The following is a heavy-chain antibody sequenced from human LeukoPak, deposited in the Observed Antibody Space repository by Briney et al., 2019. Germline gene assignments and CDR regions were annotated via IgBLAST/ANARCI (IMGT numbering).Heavy chain of an antibody. V-gene: IGHV4-59*01. Sequence: NPSETLSLTCSVSGDSMSGYHWSWIRQPPGKGLEWIGYIYYSGSTNYNPSLKSRVTMSVDTSKKQFSLRLRSVTAADTAIYYCARGGHYDLLTGYCTPFDSWGQGTLVSVSS. D-gene: IGHD3-9*01. CDR2: IYYSGST. J-gene: IGHJ4*02. CDR3: ARGGHYDLLTGYCTPFDS. CDR1: GDSMSGYH.